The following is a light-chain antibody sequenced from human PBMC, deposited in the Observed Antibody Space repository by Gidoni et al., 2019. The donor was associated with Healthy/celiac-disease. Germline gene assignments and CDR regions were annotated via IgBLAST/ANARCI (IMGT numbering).Light chain of an antibody. CDR2: GAS. Sequence: RGLTQPPATLSVSPGQRATVSCSARQSVSSNLTWYQQKPGQAPRLLIYGASTRATGIPDRFSGSGSGTEFTLTISSLQSEDFAVYYCQQYSNWPPWTFGQGTKVEIK. CDR1: QSVSSN. J-gene: IGKJ1*01. V-gene: IGKV3-15*01. CDR3: QQYSNWPPWT.